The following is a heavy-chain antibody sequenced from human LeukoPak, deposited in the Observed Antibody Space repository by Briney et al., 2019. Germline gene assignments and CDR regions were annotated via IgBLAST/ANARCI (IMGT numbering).Heavy chain of an antibody. Sequence: GGSLRLSCAASGYNFRTYWMHWVRQAPGKGLEWISRINSDGTGTYADYVKGRFTISRDNANNTLYLQMNSLRAADTAVYYCTKDARTCHSSGCWKPSDYWGQGALVTVSS. CDR1: GYNFRTYW. D-gene: IGHD3-22*01. CDR3: TKDARTCHSSGCWKPSDY. V-gene: IGHV3-74*01. CDR2: INSDGTGT. J-gene: IGHJ4*02.